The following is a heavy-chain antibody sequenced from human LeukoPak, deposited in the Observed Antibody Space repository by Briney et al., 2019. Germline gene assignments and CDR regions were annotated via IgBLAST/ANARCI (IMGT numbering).Heavy chain of an antibody. D-gene: IGHD3-16*02. V-gene: IGHV4-4*02. CDR1: GGSISSSNW. J-gene: IGHJ4*02. Sequence: SETLSLTCAVSGGSISSSNWWSWVRQPPGKGLEWIGEIYHSGSTNYNPSLKSRVTISVDTSKNQFSLKLSSVTAADTAVYYCARVLWELSQYYFDYWGQGTLVTVSS. CDR2: IYHSGST. CDR3: ARVLWELSQYYFDY.